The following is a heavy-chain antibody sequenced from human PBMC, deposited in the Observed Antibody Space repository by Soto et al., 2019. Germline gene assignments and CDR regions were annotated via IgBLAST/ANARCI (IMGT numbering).Heavy chain of an antibody. D-gene: IGHD3-22*01. J-gene: IGHJ5*02. Sequence: QLQLQESGPGLVKPSETLSLTCTVSGGSISSSSYYWGWIRQPPGKGLEWIGSIYYSGSTYYNPSLKSRLTISVDTSKNQFSLKLSSVTAADTAVYYCARLWRGDQVGPLGSSGSIVGFDPWGQGTLVTVSS. CDR2: IYYSGST. V-gene: IGHV4-39*01. CDR1: GGSISSSSYY. CDR3: ARLWRGDQVGPLGSSGSIVGFDP.